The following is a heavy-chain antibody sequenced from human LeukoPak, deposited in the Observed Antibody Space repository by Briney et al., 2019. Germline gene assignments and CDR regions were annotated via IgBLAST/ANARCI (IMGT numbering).Heavy chain of an antibody. CDR2: ISGSGGST. V-gene: IGHV3-23*01. D-gene: IGHD2-2*01. J-gene: IGHJ4*02. CDR3: AKDMARRETSCADY. Sequence: GGSLRLSCAASGFIFITYSMIWVRQAPGKGLEWVSAISGSGGSTYYADSVKGRFTISRDNSKNTLYLQMNSLRAEDTAVYYCAKDMARRETSCADYWGQGALVTVSS. CDR1: GFIFITYS.